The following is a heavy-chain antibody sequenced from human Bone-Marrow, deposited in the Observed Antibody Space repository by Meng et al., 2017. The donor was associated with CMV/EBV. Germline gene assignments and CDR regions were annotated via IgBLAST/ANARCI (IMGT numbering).Heavy chain of an antibody. CDR2: IWYDGSNK. J-gene: IGHJ6*01. CDR3: AKRGICGDYIMDV. D-gene: IGHD3-3*01. Sequence: GGSLRLSCAASGFTFSNYGMHWVRQGPGKGLEWVAVIWYDGSNKYYADSVKGRFTISRDNSQNTVYLQMNSMRAEDTAVYYCAKRGICGDYIMDVWGRGTTVTVSS. V-gene: IGHV3-33*06. CDR1: GFTFSNYG.